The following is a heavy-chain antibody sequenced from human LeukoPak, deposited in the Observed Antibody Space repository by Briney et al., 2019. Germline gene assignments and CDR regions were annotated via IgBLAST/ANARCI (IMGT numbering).Heavy chain of an antibody. CDR2: INHSRST. J-gene: IGHJ4*02. Sequence: SETLSLTCAVYGGSFSGYYWSWIRQPPGKGLGWIGEINHSRSTNYNPSLKSRVTISVDTSKNQFSLKLSSVTAADTAVYYCARAQLATIAVAAIDYWGQGTLVTVSS. CDR1: GGSFSGYY. V-gene: IGHV4-34*01. CDR3: ARAQLATIAVAAIDY. D-gene: IGHD6-19*01.